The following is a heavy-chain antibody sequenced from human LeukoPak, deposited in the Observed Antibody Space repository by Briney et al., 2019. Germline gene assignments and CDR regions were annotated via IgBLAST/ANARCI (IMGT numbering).Heavy chain of an antibody. CDR2: INHSGST. D-gene: IGHD2-2*01. Sequence: KPSETLSLTCAVYGGSFSGYYWSWIRQPPGKGLEWIGEINHSGSTNYNLSLKSRVTISVDTSKNQFSLKLSSVTAADTAVYYCARGGDIVVVPAAIWFDPWGQGTLVTVSS. CDR3: ARGGDIVVVPAAIWFDP. J-gene: IGHJ5*02. V-gene: IGHV4-34*01. CDR1: GGSFSGYY.